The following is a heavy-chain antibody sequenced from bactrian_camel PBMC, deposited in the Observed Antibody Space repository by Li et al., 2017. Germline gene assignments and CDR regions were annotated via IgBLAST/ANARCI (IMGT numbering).Heavy chain of an antibody. V-gene: IGHV3S55*01. D-gene: IGHD3*01. J-gene: IGHJ4*01. CDR3: AAKRDSYYYPGSCSPGQASYNF. CDR2: VGSTDSA. CDR1: GYTSSSGY. Sequence: QVQLVESGGGSVQAGGSLRLSCAATGYTSSSGYMGWFRQAPGKERERVASVGSTDSANYADSVKGRFTISQDRSALYLQMNSLKPEDTAMYYCAAKRDSYYYPGSCSPGQASYNFWGQGTQVTVS.